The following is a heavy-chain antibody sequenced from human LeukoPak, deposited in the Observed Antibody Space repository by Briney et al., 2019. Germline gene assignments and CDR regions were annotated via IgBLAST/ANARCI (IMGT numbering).Heavy chain of an antibody. Sequence: GASVKVSCKASGYTFTGYYMHWVRQAPGQGLEWMGWINPNSGGTNYAQKFQGRVTMTRDTSISTAYMELSRLRSDDTAVYYCARDLMVITHSQNDYWGQGTLVTVSS. CDR1: GYTFTGYY. D-gene: IGHD3-22*01. CDR3: ARDLMVITHSQNDY. V-gene: IGHV1-2*02. CDR2: INPNSGGT. J-gene: IGHJ4*02.